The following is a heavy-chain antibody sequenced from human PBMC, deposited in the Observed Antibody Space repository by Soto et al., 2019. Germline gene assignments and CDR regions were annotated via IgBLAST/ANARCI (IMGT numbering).Heavy chain of an antibody. V-gene: IGHV1-69*13. CDR1: GGTFSSYA. Sequence: EASVKVSCKASGGTFSSYAISWVRQAPGQGLEWMGGIIPIFGTANYAQKFQGRVTITADESTSTAYMELSSLRAEDTAVYYCARSTLLSVYVPDFWGQGTLVTVSS. J-gene: IGHJ4*02. CDR2: IIPIFGTA. CDR3: ARSTLLSVYVPDF. D-gene: IGHD5-12*01.